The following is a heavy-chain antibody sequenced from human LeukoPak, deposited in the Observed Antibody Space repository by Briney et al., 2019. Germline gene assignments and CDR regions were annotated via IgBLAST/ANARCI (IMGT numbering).Heavy chain of an antibody. V-gene: IGHV3-20*04. CDR1: GFTFDDYG. D-gene: IGHD3-3*01. J-gene: IGHJ6*02. CDR2: IDWNGGST. CDR3: ARFLGRITISGVVPYGMDV. Sequence: GGSLRLSCAASGFTFDDYGMSWVRQAPGKGLEWVSDIDWNGGSTGYADSVKGRFTISRDNAKNSLYLQMNSLRGEDTAVYYCARFLGRITISGVVPYGMDVWGQGTTVTVSS.